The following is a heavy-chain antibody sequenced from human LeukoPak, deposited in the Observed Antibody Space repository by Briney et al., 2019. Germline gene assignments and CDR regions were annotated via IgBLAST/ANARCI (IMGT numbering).Heavy chain of an antibody. CDR1: GGSISSSSYY. CDR3: ARQDIVVVVAANFDY. D-gene: IGHD2-15*01. J-gene: IGHJ4*02. CDR2: IYYSGST. Sequence: SETLSLTCTVSGGSISSSSYYWGWIRQPPGKGLEWIGSIYYSGSTYYNPSLKSRVTISVGTSKNQFSLKLSSVTAADTAVYYCARQDIVVVVAANFDYWGQGTLVTVSS. V-gene: IGHV4-39*01.